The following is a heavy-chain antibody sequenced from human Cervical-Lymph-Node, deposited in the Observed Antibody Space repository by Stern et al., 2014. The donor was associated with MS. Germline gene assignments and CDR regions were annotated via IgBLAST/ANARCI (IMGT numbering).Heavy chain of an antibody. Sequence: QLQLQESGPGLVKPSETLSLTCTVSGGSISSSTYYWGWIRQSPGKGLQWIGSISYGGSTYYNPSLRSRVTISVDTSRNQFSLNLPSVTAADTAVYYCARHMWRVPVAGTGWFDPWGQGTLVTVSS. CDR2: ISYGGST. V-gene: IGHV4-39*01. CDR3: ARHMWRVPVAGTGWFDP. CDR1: GGSISSSTYY. J-gene: IGHJ5*02. D-gene: IGHD6-19*01.